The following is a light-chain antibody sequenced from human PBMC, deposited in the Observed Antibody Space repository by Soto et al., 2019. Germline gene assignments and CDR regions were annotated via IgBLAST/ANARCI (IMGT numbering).Light chain of an antibody. CDR3: QQSYSTLYT. Sequence: DIQMTQSPSSLSASVGDRVTITCRSSQSISSYLDWYQQKPGKAPKLLIYEPSSLQSGVPSRFSGSGSGTDFTLTISSLQAEDFAAYYCQQSYSTLYTFGQGTKLEIK. CDR2: EPS. V-gene: IGKV1-39*01. CDR1: QSISSY. J-gene: IGKJ2*01.